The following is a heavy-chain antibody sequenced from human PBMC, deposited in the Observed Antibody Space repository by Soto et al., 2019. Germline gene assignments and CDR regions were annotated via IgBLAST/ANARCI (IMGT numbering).Heavy chain of an antibody. Sequence: EVQLLESGGGLVQPGGSLRLSCAASGFTFSSYAMSWVRQAPGKGLEWVSAISGSGGTTYYADSVKGRFTISRDNSKNTLDLQTNSLRAEDTAVYYCAKRDKLGGLADFDRWGRGTLVTVSS. D-gene: IGHD3-16*01. CDR1: GFTFSSYA. V-gene: IGHV3-23*01. CDR3: AKRDKLGGLADFDR. CDR2: ISGSGGTT. J-gene: IGHJ2*01.